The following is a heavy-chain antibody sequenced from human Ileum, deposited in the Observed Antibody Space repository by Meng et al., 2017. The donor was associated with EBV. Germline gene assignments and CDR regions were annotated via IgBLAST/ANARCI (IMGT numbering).Heavy chain of an antibody. Sequence: QIALKEAGPTLLKPTQTLTLPCSFSGFSLTSSGVGVGWIRQPPGKALEWLALIYWNDDKRYSPSLKSRLTVTRDTSKNQVVLTLTNVDPVDTATYYCARRPGSPSSRFDYWGQGTLVTVSS. CDR1: GFSLTSSGVG. CDR2: IYWNDDK. J-gene: IGHJ4*02. V-gene: IGHV2-5*01. CDR3: ARRPGSPSSRFDY. D-gene: IGHD6-6*01.